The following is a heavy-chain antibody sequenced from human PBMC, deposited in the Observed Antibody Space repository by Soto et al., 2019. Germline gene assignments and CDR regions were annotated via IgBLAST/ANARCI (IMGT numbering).Heavy chain of an antibody. D-gene: IGHD3-10*01. CDR1: VFTFSNYG. V-gene: IGHV3-30*18. CDR2: TPYDGSHK. CDR3: TKGADGGAYYGVDI. J-gene: IGHJ6*02. Sequence: PVGSLRLSCASSVFTFSNYGMHCVRHSPGKWLEWVAVTPYDGSHKYYVDSVKGRFTISRDNSKNTLYLQMNSLRPEDTAVYYCTKGADGGAYYGVDIRGHGTRVTSP.